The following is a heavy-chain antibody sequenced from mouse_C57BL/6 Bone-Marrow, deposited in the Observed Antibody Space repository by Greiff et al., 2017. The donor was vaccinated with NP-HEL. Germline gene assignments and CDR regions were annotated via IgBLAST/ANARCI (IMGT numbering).Heavy chain of an antibody. V-gene: IGHV5-12*01. CDR1: GFTFSDYY. D-gene: IGHD1-1*01. CDR2: ISNGGGST. CDR3: ARRNYYGSSYAMDY. Sequence: EVQRVESGGGLVQPGGSLKLSCAASGFTFSDYYMYWVRQTPEKRLEWVAYISNGGGSTYYPDTVKGRFTISRDHAKNNLYLQMSRLKSEDTAMYYCARRNYYGSSYAMDYWGQGTSVTVSS. J-gene: IGHJ4*01.